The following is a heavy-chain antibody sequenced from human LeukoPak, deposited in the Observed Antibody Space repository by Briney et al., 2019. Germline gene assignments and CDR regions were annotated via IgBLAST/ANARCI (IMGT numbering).Heavy chain of an antibody. Sequence: ASVKVSCKASGYPFTTYGINWVRQAPGQGLEWMGWINTYNGDTNYAQKFQGRVTITRDTSASTAYMELSSLTSEDTAVYYCARDLYRYSELYYFDYWGQGTLVTVSS. D-gene: IGHD2-8*02. J-gene: IGHJ4*02. V-gene: IGHV1-18*01. CDR1: GYPFTTYG. CDR3: ARDLYRYSELYYFDY. CDR2: INTYNGDT.